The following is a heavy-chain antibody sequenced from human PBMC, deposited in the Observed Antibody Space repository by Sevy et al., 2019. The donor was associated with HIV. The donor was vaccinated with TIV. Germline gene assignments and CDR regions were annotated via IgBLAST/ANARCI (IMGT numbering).Heavy chain of an antibody. D-gene: IGHD2-21*01. CDR1: GFTFSNHW. Sequence: GGSLRLSCTASGFTFSNHWMSWVRQAPGKGLEWVANIKQDGSEKYYADSVKGRFNISRDNANNSLYLQMNSLRAEDTAVYYCARAGVVVVLWFHPWGQGTQVTVSS. CDR3: ARAGVVVVLWFHP. V-gene: IGHV3-7*03. CDR2: IKQDGSEK. J-gene: IGHJ5*02.